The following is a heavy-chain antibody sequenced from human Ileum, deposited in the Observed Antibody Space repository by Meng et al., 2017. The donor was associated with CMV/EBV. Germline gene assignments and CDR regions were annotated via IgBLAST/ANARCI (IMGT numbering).Heavy chain of an antibody. CDR3: ARGVPDVYCAGGSCYRYWYFYV. D-gene: IGHD2-15*01. CDR1: GRSMSSHS. CDR2: IYSSGGA. J-gene: IGHJ2*01. Sequence: PLPSSAPGLATLSEPRSPPDTLSGRSMSSHSLCWVLQPAGKGLEWIGLIYSSGGAWYSQYFKGRATMSVDMAKNEVSLKFSAVTVTDTAVYYCARGVPDVYCAGGSCYRYWYFYVWGRGTLVTVSS. V-gene: IGHV4-4*07.